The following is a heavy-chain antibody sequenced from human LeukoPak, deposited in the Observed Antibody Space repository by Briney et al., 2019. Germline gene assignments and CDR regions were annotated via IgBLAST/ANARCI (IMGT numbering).Heavy chain of an antibody. CDR3: ARGGPNWFDP. J-gene: IGHJ5*02. V-gene: IGHV1-69*05. Sequence: SVKVSCKASGGTFSSYAISWVRQAPAQGLEWMGGIIPIFGTANYAQKFQGRVTITTDESTSTAYMELSSLRSEDTAVYYCARGGPNWFDPWGQGTLVTVSS. CDR2: IIPIFGTA. CDR1: GGTFSSYA.